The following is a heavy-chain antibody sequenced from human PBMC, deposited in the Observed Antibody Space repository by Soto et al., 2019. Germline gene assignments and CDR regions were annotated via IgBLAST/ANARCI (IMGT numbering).Heavy chain of an antibody. CDR2: ISYDGSNK. CDR3: ARDTLLEGLYSSSYNWFDP. V-gene: IGHV3-30-3*01. CDR1: GFTFSSYA. J-gene: IGHJ5*02. D-gene: IGHD6-6*01. Sequence: PGGSLRLSCAASGFTFSSYAMHWVRQAPGKGLEWVAVISYDGSNKYYADSVKGRFTISRDNSKNTLYLQMNSLRAEDTAVYYCARDTLLEGLYSSSYNWFDPWGQGTLVTVSS.